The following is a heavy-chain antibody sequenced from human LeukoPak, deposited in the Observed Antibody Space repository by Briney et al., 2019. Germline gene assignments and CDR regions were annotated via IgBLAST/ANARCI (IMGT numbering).Heavy chain of an antibody. CDR1: GGTFSSYA. Sequence: SCKASGGTFSSYAMHWVRQAPGKGLEWVAVISYDGSNKYYADSVKGRFTISRDNSKNTLYLQMNSLRAEDTAVYYCARVWYSVWKTPGDYWGQGTPVTVSS. J-gene: IGHJ4*02. CDR3: ARVWYSVWKTPGDY. D-gene: IGHD2-21*02. V-gene: IGHV3-30-3*01. CDR2: ISYDGSNK.